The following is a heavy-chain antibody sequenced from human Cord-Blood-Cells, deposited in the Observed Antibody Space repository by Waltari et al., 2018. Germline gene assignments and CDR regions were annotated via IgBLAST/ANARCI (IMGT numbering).Heavy chain of an antibody. J-gene: IGHJ4*02. Sequence: QVQLVQSGAEVKKPGASVKVSCKASGYTFTGYYMHWVRPAPGQGLEWMGWINPNSGGTNYAQKFQGRVTMTRDTSISTAYMELSRLRSDDTAVYYCARDQSYDFWSGYYRGFDYWGQGTLVTVSS. CDR1: GYTFTGYY. V-gene: IGHV1-2*02. CDR3: ARDQSYDFWSGYYRGFDY. D-gene: IGHD3-3*01. CDR2: INPNSGGT.